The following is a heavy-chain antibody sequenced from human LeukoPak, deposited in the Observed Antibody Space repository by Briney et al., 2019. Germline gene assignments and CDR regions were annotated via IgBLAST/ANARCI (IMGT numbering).Heavy chain of an antibody. CDR3: ARDAYSSGWFDY. CDR2: IYYSGTT. V-gene: IGHV4-59*11. J-gene: IGHJ4*02. CDR1: GGSISSHY. Sequence: SETLSLACTVSGGSISSHYWSWIRQPPGKGLEWIGYIYYSGTTNYNPSLKSRVTISVDTSKNQFSLKLSSVTAADTAVYYCARDAYSSGWFDYWGQGTLVTVSS. D-gene: IGHD6-19*01.